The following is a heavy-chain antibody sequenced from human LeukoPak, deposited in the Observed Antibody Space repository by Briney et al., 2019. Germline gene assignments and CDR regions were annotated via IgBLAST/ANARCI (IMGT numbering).Heavy chain of an antibody. D-gene: IGHD3-16*01. V-gene: IGHV4-61*02. J-gene: IGHJ4*02. CDR1: GGSISSGDYY. CDR2: IYTSGST. Sequence: SETLSLTCTVSGGSISSGDYYWSWIRQPAGKGLEWIGRIYTSGSTNYNPSLKSRVTISVDTSKNQFSLKLSSVTAADTAVYYCASCLEGYFDYWGQGTLVTVSS. CDR3: ASCLEGYFDY.